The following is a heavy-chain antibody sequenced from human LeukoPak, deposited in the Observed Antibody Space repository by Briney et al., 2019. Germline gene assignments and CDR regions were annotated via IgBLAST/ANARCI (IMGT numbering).Heavy chain of an antibody. CDR2: IYWDDDK. J-gene: IGHJ4*02. V-gene: IGHV2-5*02. CDR3: AHWREDSSGWYASDY. CDR1: GFSRSTSGVG. Sequence: SGPTLVKPTQTLTLTCTFSGFSRSTSGVGVGWIRQPPGKALEWLALIYWDDDKRYSPSLKSRLTITKHTSKNQVVLTMTNMDPVDTATYYCAHWREDSSGWYASDYWGQGTLVTVSS. D-gene: IGHD6-19*01.